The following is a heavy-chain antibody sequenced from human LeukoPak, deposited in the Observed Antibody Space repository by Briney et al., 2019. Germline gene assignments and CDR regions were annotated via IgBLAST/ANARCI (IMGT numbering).Heavy chain of an antibody. J-gene: IGHJ5*02. D-gene: IGHD3-10*01. Sequence: SETLSLTCAVYGGSFSGYYWSWIRQPPGKGLEWIGEINHSGSTNYNPSLKSRVTISVDTSKNQFSLKLSSVTAEDTAVYYCARDGVSGSQRHNWFDPWGQGTLVTVSS. CDR1: GGSFSGYY. V-gene: IGHV4-34*01. CDR3: ARDGVSGSQRHNWFDP. CDR2: INHSGST.